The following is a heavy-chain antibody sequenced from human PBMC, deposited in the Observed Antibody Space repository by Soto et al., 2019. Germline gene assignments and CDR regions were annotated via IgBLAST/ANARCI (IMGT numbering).Heavy chain of an antibody. V-gene: IGHV2-26*01. Sequence: SGPTLVNPTETLTLTCTVSGFSLSNARMGVSWIRQPPGKALEWLAHIFSNDEKSYSTSLKSRLTISKDTSKSQVVLTVTNMDPVDTATYYCARITLYYDFWSGYPLEYYGMDVWGQGTTVTVSS. J-gene: IGHJ6*02. D-gene: IGHD3-3*01. CDR3: ARITLYYDFWSGYPLEYYGMDV. CDR2: IFSNDEK. CDR1: GFSLSNARMG.